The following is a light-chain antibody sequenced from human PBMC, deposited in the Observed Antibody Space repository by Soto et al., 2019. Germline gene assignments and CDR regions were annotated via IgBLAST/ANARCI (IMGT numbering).Light chain of an antibody. J-gene: IGKJ4*01. Sequence: EIVLTQSPATLSLSPGERATLSCRASQSVSSYLAWYQQKPGQAPRLLIYDASNRATGIPARFSGSGSGTEFTLTISSLEPEDFAVYYCQQRSNWPTFGGGTKVDI. V-gene: IGKV3-11*01. CDR2: DAS. CDR3: QQRSNWPT. CDR1: QSVSSY.